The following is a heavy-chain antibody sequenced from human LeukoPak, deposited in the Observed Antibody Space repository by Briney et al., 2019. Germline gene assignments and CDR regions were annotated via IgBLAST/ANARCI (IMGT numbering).Heavy chain of an antibody. CDR3: ASGPGRWSNYFDY. CDR2: ISSSGSTI. CDR1: GFTFSSYE. V-gene: IGHV3-48*03. Sequence: GGSLRLSCAASGFTFSSYEMNWVRQAPGKGLEWVSYISSSGSTIYYADSVKGRFTISRDNAKNSLYLQMNSLRAEDTAVYYCASGPGRWSNYFDYWGQGTLVTVSS. J-gene: IGHJ4*02. D-gene: IGHD4-23*01.